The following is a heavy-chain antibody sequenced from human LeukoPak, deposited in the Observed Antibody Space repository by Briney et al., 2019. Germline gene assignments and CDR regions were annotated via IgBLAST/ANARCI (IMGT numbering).Heavy chain of an antibody. J-gene: IGHJ4*02. Sequence: ASVKVSCKASGYNFSNYYMVWVRQAPGEGLEWMGIIYPSGGSTIYAQNFQGRVTMTRDTSTSTVYMEVSSLRSEDTAVYYCARTTGTYYFDYWGQGTLVTVSS. CDR2: IYPSGGST. CDR3: ARTTGTYYFDY. V-gene: IGHV1-46*01. D-gene: IGHD3-10*01. CDR1: GYNFSNYY.